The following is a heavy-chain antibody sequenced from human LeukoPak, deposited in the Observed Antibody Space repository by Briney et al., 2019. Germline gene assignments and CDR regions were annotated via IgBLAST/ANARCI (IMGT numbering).Heavy chain of an antibody. D-gene: IGHD5-24*01. Sequence: ASVKVSCKASGYTFTSYYMHWVRQAPGQGLEWMGIINPNDGSTSYAQKFQGRVTMTRDLSTSTVHMDLSSLRSEDTAVYYCAREWLQREHDALDIWGQGTMVTVSS. CDR1: GYTFTSYY. CDR2: INPNDGST. CDR3: AREWLQREHDALDI. V-gene: IGHV1-46*01. J-gene: IGHJ3*02.